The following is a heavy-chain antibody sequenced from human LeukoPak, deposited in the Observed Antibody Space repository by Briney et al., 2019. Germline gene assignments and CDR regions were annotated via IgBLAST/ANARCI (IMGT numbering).Heavy chain of an antibody. V-gene: IGHV4-31*03. CDR3: ARALIAGVTVTTEGFWFDP. Sequence: SETLSLTCTVSGGSISSGGYYWSWIRQHPGKGLEWIGYIYYSGSTYYNPSLKSRVTISVDTSKNQFSLKLSSVTAADTAVYYCARALIAGVTVTTEGFWFDPWGQGTLVTVSS. D-gene: IGHD4-11*01. CDR2: IYYSGST. CDR1: GGSISSGGYY. J-gene: IGHJ5*02.